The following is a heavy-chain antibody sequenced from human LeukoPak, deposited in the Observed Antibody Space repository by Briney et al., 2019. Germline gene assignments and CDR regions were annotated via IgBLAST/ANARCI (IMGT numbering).Heavy chain of an antibody. D-gene: IGHD6-13*01. CDR3: ARDPAPSSSWGFDS. J-gene: IGHJ4*02. Sequence: GGSLRLSCAASGFTFSNYGMHWVRQAPGKGLEWVAFIRYDGSNEFYADSVKGWFTISRDNAKNSLYLQMNSLRAEDTAVYYCARDPAPSSSWGFDSWGQGTLVTVSS. CDR1: GFTFSNYG. CDR2: IRYDGSNE. V-gene: IGHV3-30*02.